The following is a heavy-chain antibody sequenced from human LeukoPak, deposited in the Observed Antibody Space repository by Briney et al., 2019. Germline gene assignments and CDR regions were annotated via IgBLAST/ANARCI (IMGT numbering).Heavy chain of an antibody. V-gene: IGHV3-23*01. Sequence: GRSLRLSCAASGFTFSSYGMHWVRQAPGKGLEWVSTLSATVSDGGAYYADSVKGRFTISRDNSKNTLHLQMNSLRDEDTAMYYCAKNRGKGAVSGTGEIDYWGQGTLVTVSS. CDR1: GFTFSSYG. CDR2: LSATVSDGGA. J-gene: IGHJ4*02. CDR3: AKNRGKGAVSGTGEIDY. D-gene: IGHD6-19*01.